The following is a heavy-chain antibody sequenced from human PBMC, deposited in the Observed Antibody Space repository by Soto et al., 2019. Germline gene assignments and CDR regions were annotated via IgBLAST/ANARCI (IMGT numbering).Heavy chain of an antibody. CDR3: ARTIMVRGVIIYRGFDP. D-gene: IGHD3-10*01. CDR1: GYTLTSYG. J-gene: IGHJ5*02. CDR2: ISAYNGNT. V-gene: IGHV1-18*01. Sequence: ASVKVSCQASGYTLTSYGVSWVRQAPGQGLEWMGWISAYNGNTNYAQKLQGRVTMTTDTSTSTAYMELRSLRSDDTAVYYCARTIMVRGVIIYRGFDPWGQGTLVTVSS.